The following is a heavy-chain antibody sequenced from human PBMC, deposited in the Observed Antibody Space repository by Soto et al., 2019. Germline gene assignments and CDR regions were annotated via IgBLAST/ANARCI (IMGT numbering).Heavy chain of an antibody. Sequence: SVKVSCKTSGGTFSRHAISWVRQAPGQGVEWTGGIIPVFGTANYAQKFQGRVTVTADESTSTAHMELSNLRSEDTAVYYCARDGIINIWPYYFGMDVWGQGTTVTVSS. J-gene: IGHJ6*02. CDR3: ARDGIINIWPYYFGMDV. CDR1: GGTFSRHA. V-gene: IGHV1-69*13. D-gene: IGHD3-9*01. CDR2: IIPVFGTA.